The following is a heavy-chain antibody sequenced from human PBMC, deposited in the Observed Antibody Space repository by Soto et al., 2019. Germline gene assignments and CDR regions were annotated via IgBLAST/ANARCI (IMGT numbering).Heavy chain of an antibody. V-gene: IGHV5-51*01. Sequence: GESLKISCKGSGYSFTSYWIGWVRQMPGKGLEWMGIIYPGDSDTRYSPSFQGQVTISADKSISTAYLQWSSPKASDTAMYYCARFLDYGDYLVDYWGKGTLVTVAT. CDR3: ARFLDYGDYLVDY. CDR2: IYPGDSDT. D-gene: IGHD4-17*01. J-gene: IGHJ4*02. CDR1: GYSFTSYW.